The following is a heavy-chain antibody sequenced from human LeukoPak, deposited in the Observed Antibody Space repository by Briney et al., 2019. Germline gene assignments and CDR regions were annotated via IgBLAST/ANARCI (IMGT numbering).Heavy chain of an antibody. Sequence: GGSLRLSCAASGFTFSSYAMSWVRQAPGEGLEWVSAISGSGGSTYYADSVKGRYTISRDNSKNTLYLQVNSLRAEDTAVYYCAKSRGSSWISIDYWGQGTLVTVSS. J-gene: IGHJ4*02. D-gene: IGHD6-13*01. V-gene: IGHV3-23*01. CDR3: AKSRGSSWISIDY. CDR2: ISGSGGST. CDR1: GFTFSSYA.